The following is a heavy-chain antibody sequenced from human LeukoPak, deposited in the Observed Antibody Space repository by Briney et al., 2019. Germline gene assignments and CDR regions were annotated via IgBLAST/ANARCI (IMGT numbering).Heavy chain of an antibody. V-gene: IGHV3-30*02. CDR3: AKGDSYGYGGSSDY. Sequence: GGSLRLSCAASGFTFSSYGIHWVRQAPGKGLEWVAFIRYDGSNKYYADSVKGRFTISRDNSKNTLYLQMNSLRAEDTAVYYCAKGDSYGYGGSSDYWGQGTLVTVSS. J-gene: IGHJ4*02. CDR2: IRYDGSNK. D-gene: IGHD5-18*01. CDR1: GFTFSSYG.